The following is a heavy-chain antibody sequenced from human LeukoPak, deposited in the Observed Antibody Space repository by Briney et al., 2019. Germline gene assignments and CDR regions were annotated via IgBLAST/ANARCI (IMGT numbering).Heavy chain of an antibody. J-gene: IGHJ2*01. CDR3: ASGETHWYFDL. D-gene: IGHD4-17*01. CDR1: GFTFSSYW. V-gene: IGHV3-7*01. Sequence: GRSLRLSCAASGFTFSSYWMSWVRQAPGKGLEWVANIKQDGSEKYYVDSVKSRFTISRDNAKNSLYLQMNSLRAEDKAVYCCASGETHWYFDLWGRGTLVTVSS. CDR2: IKQDGSEK.